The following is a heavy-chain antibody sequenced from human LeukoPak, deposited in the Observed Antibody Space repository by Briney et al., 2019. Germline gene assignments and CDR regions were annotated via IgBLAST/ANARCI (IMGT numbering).Heavy chain of an antibody. V-gene: IGHV1-8*03. D-gene: IGHD6-6*01. J-gene: IGHJ5*02. CDR1: GYTFTSYD. CDR3: ARGWSIAARRHWFDP. CDR2: MSPNSGNT. Sequence: ASVKVSCKASGYTFTSYDINWVRQATGQGLEWMGWMSPNSGNTGYAQKFQGRVTITRNTSISTAYMELSSLRSEDTAVYCCARGWSIAARRHWFDPWGQGTLVTVSS.